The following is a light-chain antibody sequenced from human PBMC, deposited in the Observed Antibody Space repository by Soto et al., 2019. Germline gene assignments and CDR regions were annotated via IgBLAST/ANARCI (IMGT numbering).Light chain of an antibody. V-gene: IGLV2-8*01. CDR1: SSDVGAYNY. CDR2: EVS. J-gene: IGLJ1*01. CDR3: SSYAGSDVFV. Sequence: QSALAQPPSASGSPGQSVAISCTGTSSDVGAYNYVAWYQQHPGKVPKLMIYEVSKRPSGVPDRFSGSKSGHTASLTVSGLQADDEADYYCSSYAGSDVFVFGTGTTVTVL.